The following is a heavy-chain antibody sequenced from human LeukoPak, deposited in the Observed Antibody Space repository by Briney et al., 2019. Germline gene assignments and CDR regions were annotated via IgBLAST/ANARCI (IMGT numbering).Heavy chain of an antibody. J-gene: IGHJ4*02. Sequence: PGGSLRLSCAASGFTFSNYAMSWVRQAPGKGLEWVSAISGSGGSTYYADSVKGRFTISRDNSKNTLYLQMNSLRAEDTAVYYCAKEGARIAVAKLIRVYYFDYWGQGTLVTVSS. CDR2: ISGSGGST. V-gene: IGHV3-23*01. CDR3: AKEGARIAVAKLIRVYYFDY. CDR1: GFTFSNYA. D-gene: IGHD6-19*01.